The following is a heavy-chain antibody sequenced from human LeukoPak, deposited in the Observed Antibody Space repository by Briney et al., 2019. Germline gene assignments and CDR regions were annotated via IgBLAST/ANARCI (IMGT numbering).Heavy chain of an antibody. Sequence: PSETLSLTCTVSGGSISSSSYYWGWIRQPPGQGLEWIGSIYYSGSTYYNPSLKSRVTISVDTSKNQFSLKLSSVTAADTAVYYCARVYGSGSYYNAPTTFDYWGQGTLVTVSS. CDR3: ARVYGSGSYYNAPTTFDY. V-gene: IGHV4-39*07. J-gene: IGHJ4*02. CDR2: IYYSGST. D-gene: IGHD3-10*01. CDR1: GGSISSSSYY.